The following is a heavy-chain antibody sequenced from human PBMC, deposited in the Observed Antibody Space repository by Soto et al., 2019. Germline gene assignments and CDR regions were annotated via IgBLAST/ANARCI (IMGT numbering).Heavy chain of an antibody. V-gene: IGHV1-46*01. CDR2: ISPRDGTA. Sequence: QVQLVQSGAEVKKSGASVKVSCKASGYTFISYAMYWVRQAPGQGLEWMGIISPRDGTASYAQIFKGRVTLTRDTSTSTVYMELSSLRSEDTAVYYCARGGGTLDYWGQGTLVTVSS. J-gene: IGHJ4*02. CDR3: ARGGGTLDY. CDR1: GYTFISYA.